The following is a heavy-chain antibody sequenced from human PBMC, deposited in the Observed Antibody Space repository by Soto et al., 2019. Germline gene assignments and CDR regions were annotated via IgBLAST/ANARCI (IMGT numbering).Heavy chain of an antibody. CDR2: IIPILGIA. Sequence: SVKVSCKTSGYTFTAYYMHWVRQAPGQGLEWMGRIIPILGIANYAQKFQGRVTITADKPTSTAYMELSSLRSEDTAVYYCARGVVTTVASSMDVWGKGTTVTVSS. V-gene: IGHV1-69*04. J-gene: IGHJ6*03. CDR3: ARGVVTTVASSMDV. CDR1: GYTFTAYY. D-gene: IGHD4-17*01.